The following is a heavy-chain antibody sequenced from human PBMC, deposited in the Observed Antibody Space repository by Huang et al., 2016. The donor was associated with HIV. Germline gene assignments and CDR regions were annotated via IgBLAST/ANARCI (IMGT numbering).Heavy chain of an antibody. D-gene: IGHD3-10*01. Sequence: QVPLVESGGGVVEPGESLRVCWSVSGVWFSDYGMHWVSQAPGKGLVWVAVISYDGRNKFYADSVKGRFTISRDNSKNTVYLQMNSLRAGDTAVYYCAKDWRAYYYGSGIEYWGQGARVTVSS. CDR1: GVWFSDYG. CDR2: ISYDGRNK. CDR3: AKDWRAYYYGSGIEY. V-gene: IGHV3-30*18. J-gene: IGHJ4*02.